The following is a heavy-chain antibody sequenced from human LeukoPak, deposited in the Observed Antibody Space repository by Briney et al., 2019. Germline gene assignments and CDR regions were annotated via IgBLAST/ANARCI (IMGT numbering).Heavy chain of an antibody. CDR3: ARAIAVAGPLQN. CDR1: GGSISSYY. Sequence: PSETLSLTCTVSGGSISSYYWSWIRQPPGKGLEWIGYIYYSGSTNYNPSLKSRVTISVDTSKNQFSLKLSSVTAADTAVYYCARAIAVAGPLQNWGQGTLVTVSS. J-gene: IGHJ1*01. V-gene: IGHV4-59*08. D-gene: IGHD6-19*01. CDR2: IYYSGST.